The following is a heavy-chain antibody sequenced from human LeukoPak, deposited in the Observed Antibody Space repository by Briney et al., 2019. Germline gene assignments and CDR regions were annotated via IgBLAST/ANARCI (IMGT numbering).Heavy chain of an antibody. CDR3: ARHWGSGSSDY. CDR2: INHSGST. CDR1: GGSFSGYY. D-gene: IGHD3-10*01. J-gene: IGHJ4*02. Sequence: SETLSLTCAVYGGSFSGYYWSWLRQPPGKGLEWIGEINHSGSTNYNPSLKSRVTISVDTSKNQFSLKLSSVTAADTAVYYCARHWGSGSSDYWGQGTLVTVSS. V-gene: IGHV4-34*01.